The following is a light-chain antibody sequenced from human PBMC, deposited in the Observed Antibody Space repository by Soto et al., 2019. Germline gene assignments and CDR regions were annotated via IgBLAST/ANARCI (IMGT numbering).Light chain of an antibody. V-gene: IGLV2-11*01. CDR3: CSFAGSYSYV. J-gene: IGLJ1*01. CDR2: DVT. CDR1: SSDVGRYDY. Sequence: QSALTLPRSVSASPGQSVTISCTGTSSDVGRYDYVSWYQQHPGKAPKLIVYDVTERPSGVPDRFSGSKSGNTASLTISGLQAEDDADYSCCSFAGSYSYVFGTGTKVTVL.